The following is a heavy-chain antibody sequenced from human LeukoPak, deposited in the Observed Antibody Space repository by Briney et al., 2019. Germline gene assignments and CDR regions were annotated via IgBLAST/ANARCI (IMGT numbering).Heavy chain of an antibody. V-gene: IGHV3-23*01. Sequence: PGGSLRLSCAASGFTFSNYAMSWVRHAPGKGLKWASVISGSGGSTYYADSVKGRFTISRDNFKNTLYLQLNRLRAEDTAVYYCATLWGDNSGYQNYDSWGQGTLVTVSS. D-gene: IGHD3-22*01. J-gene: IGHJ4*02. CDR1: GFTFSNYA. CDR2: ISGSGGST. CDR3: ATLWGDNSGYQNYDS.